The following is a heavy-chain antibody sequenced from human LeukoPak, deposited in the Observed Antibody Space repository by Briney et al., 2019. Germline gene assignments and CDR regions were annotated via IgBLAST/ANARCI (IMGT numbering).Heavy chain of an antibody. CDR2: IYYSGST. CDR1: GVSIISYY. Sequence: SETLSLTCTVSGVSIISYYRSWIRQPPGKGLEWIGYIYYSGSTNYNPSLKSRVTILVDTSNNQFSLRLTSVTAADTAVYYCARGSQVGRAAAAFDYWGQGALVTVSS. CDR3: ARGSQVGRAAAAFDY. V-gene: IGHV4-59*08. D-gene: IGHD6-13*01. J-gene: IGHJ4*02.